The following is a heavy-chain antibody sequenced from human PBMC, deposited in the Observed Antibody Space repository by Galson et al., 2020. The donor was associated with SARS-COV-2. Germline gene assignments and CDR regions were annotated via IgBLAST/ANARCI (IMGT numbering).Heavy chain of an antibody. J-gene: IGHJ4*02. Sequence: SLRLSCAASGFTFSSYAMHSVRQAPGKGPEWVAVISYDGSNKYYADSVKGRFTISRDNSKNTQYLQMNSLRAEDTAVYYCASLPGDGYNLMQPYFDYWGQGTLVTVSS. CDR1: GFTFSSYA. CDR3: ASLPGDGYNLMQPYFDY. D-gene: IGHD5-12*01. CDR2: ISYDGSNK. V-gene: IGHV3-30*04.